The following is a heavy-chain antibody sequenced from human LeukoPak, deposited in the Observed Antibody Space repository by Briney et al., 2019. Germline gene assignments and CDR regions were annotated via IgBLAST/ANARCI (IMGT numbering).Heavy chain of an antibody. CDR2: ITNSGST. Sequence: SETLSLTCTVSGASIGSYYWGWIRQPPVKGLEWIGTITNSGSTNFNPSLKSRVTTSLDTSNNQFSLKLSFVTAADTALYYCARRFLGVEFDYWGQGMLVTVSS. J-gene: IGHJ4*02. CDR3: ARRFLGVEFDY. V-gene: IGHV4-59*01. CDR1: GASIGSYY. D-gene: IGHD3-3*01.